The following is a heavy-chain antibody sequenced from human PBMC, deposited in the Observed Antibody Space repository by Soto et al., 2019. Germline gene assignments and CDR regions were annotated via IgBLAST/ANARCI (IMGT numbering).Heavy chain of an antibody. Sequence: QVQLVQSGAELKKPGASVKVSCKASGYTFTSYGITWVRQAPGQGPEWMGWISGYNDDTNYAQKFQGRVTMTTDTSTSTGYMELRSLGSDDTAVYYCARDQGYYYDNGGYYRWDHWGQGTLVTVSS. CDR2: ISGYNDDT. V-gene: IGHV1-18*01. CDR1: GYTFTSYG. D-gene: IGHD3-22*01. CDR3: ARDQGYYYDNGGYYRWDH. J-gene: IGHJ4*02.